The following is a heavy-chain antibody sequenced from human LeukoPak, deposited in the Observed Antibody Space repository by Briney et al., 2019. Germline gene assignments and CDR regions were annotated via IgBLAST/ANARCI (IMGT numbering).Heavy chain of an antibody. D-gene: IGHD4-17*01. J-gene: IGHJ6*02. CDR1: GGTFSSYA. Sequence: ASVKVSCKASGGTFSSYAISWVRQAPGQGLEWMGGIIPIFGTANYAQKFQGRVTITADESTSTAYMELSSLRSEDTAVYYCARGQDGDYGDPPYYYYYGMDVWGQGTTVTVSS. V-gene: IGHV1-69*13. CDR2: IIPIFGTA. CDR3: ARGQDGDYGDPPYYYYYGMDV.